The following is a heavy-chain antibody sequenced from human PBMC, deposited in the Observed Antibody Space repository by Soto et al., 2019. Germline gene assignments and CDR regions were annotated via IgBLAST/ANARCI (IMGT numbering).Heavy chain of an antibody. J-gene: IGHJ4*02. CDR2: MYSGGGT. CDR1: GFSVNNY. CDR3: ASAPSALYDY. V-gene: IGHV3-53*01. D-gene: IGHD3-16*01. Sequence: LRLSCAASGFSVNNYVSWVRQAPGKGLEWVSVMYSGGGTWYTDSVKGRFTISRDNSKNTLYLQMNSLRAEDTALYYCASAPSALYDYWGQGTLVTVSS.